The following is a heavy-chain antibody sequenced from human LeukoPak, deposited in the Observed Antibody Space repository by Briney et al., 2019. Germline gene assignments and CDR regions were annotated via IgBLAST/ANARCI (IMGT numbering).Heavy chain of an antibody. J-gene: IGHJ4*02. CDR2: IYSGGTT. CDR1: GFSVSSNY. CDR3: ARVLPHRGYEHNFDY. D-gene: IGHD5-12*01. Sequence: GGSLRLSCAASGFSVSSNYVSWVRQAPGKGLEWVSVIYSGGTTYYADSIKGRFTISRDNSKNTLYLQMNSLRAEDTAVYYCARVLPHRGYEHNFDYWGQGTLVTVSS. V-gene: IGHV3-53*01.